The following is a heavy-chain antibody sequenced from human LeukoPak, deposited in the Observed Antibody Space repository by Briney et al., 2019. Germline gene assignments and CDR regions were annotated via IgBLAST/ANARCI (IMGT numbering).Heavy chain of an antibody. D-gene: IGHD1-26*01. J-gene: IGHJ5*02. Sequence: GESLQISCKGSGYSFTSYWIGWVRQIPGKGLEWMGTIYPGDSDTRYSPSFQGQVTISADKSIGTAYLQWSSLKAADTAMYYCARQNQWDLGNWFDPWGQGTLVTVSS. CDR1: GYSFTSYW. V-gene: IGHV5-51*01. CDR3: ARQNQWDLGNWFDP. CDR2: IYPGDSDT.